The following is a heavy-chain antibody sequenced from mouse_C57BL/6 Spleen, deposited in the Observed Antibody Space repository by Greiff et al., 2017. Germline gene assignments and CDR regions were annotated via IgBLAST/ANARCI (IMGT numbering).Heavy chain of an antibody. CDR2: IHPNSGST. V-gene: IGHV1-64*01. Sequence: QVQLQQPGAELVKPGASVKLSCKASGYTFTSYWMHWVKQRPGQGLEWIGMIHPNSGSTNYNEKFKSKATLTVDKSSSTAYMQLSSLTSEDSAVYYCARSGDYDKRTFAYWGQGTLVTVSA. CDR1: GYTFTSYW. CDR3: ARSGDYDKRTFAY. D-gene: IGHD2-4*01. J-gene: IGHJ3*01.